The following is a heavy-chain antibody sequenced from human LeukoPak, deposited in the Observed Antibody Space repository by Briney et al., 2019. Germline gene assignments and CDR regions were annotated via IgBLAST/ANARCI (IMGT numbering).Heavy chain of an antibody. CDR3: ARVPRAPNYYGSGSYYWYFDY. Sequence: SVKVSCKASGGTFSSHAISWVRQAPGQGLEWMGGIIPIFGTANYAQRFQGRVTITADESTSTAYMELSSLRSEDTAVYYCARVPRAPNYYGSGSYYWYFDYWGQGTLVTVSS. CDR2: IIPIFGTA. D-gene: IGHD3-10*01. J-gene: IGHJ4*02. CDR1: GGTFSSHA. V-gene: IGHV1-69*13.